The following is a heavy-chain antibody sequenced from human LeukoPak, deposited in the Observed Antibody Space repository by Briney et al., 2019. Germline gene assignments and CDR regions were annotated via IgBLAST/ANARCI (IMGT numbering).Heavy chain of an antibody. CDR1: GFTFSSYW. Sequence: GGSLRLSCAASGFTFSSYWMSWVRQAPGKGLEWVANIKKDGSEKKYVDSVKGRITISRDNAENSLYLQMISLRAEDTAVYYCAREGGSGWYSGWFDPWGQGTLVTVSS. D-gene: IGHD6-19*01. V-gene: IGHV3-7*01. CDR2: IKKDGSEK. CDR3: AREGGSGWYSGWFDP. J-gene: IGHJ5*02.